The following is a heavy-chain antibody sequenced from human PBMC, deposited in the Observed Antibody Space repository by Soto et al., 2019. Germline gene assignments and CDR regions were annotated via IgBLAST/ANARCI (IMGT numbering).Heavy chain of an antibody. CDR1: GFTFSNYG. J-gene: IGHJ4*02. CDR2: IWYDGSDK. V-gene: IGHV3-33*01. D-gene: IGHD2-21*02. Sequence: QVQLVESGGGVVQPGRSLRLFCATSGFTFSNYGLHWVRQAPGKGLEWVAVIWYDGSDKYYADSVKGRFTVSRDNSKNTLYLQMNSLRAEDTAVYYCARDYGGNSDYWGQGTLVTVSS. CDR3: ARDYGGNSDY.